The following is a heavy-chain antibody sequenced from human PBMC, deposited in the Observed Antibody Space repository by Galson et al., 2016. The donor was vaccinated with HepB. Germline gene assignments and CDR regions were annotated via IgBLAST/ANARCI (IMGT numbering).Heavy chain of an antibody. D-gene: IGHD3-16*01. Sequence: SLRLSCAASAFTFNSYWMSWVRQAPGKGLEWVAYIKEDGSEKYHVDSVKGRFTISRDNAKNSLYLQMNSLIAEDTAVYYCVREGGRGGGSPWGQGALVTVSS. CDR3: VREGGRGGGSP. J-gene: IGHJ5*02. CDR2: IKEDGSEK. CDR1: AFTFNSYW. V-gene: IGHV3-7*03.